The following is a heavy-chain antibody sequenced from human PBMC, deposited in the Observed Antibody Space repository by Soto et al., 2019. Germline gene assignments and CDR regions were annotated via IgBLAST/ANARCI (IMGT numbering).Heavy chain of an antibody. J-gene: IGHJ6*03. CDR2: IRSKANSYAT. CDR3: TRLVEGKCSSTSCHMDV. V-gene: IGHV3-73*01. Sequence: GVLRLSCAASGFTFSSSAMHWVRQASGKGLEWVGRIRSKANSYATAYAASVKGRFTISRDDSKNTAYLQMNSLKTEDTAVYYCTRLVEGKCSSTSCHMDVWGKGTTVTVSS. CDR1: GFTFSSSA. D-gene: IGHD2-2*01.